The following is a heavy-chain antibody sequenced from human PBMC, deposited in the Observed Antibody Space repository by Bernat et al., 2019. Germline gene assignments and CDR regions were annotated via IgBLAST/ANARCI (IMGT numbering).Heavy chain of an antibody. V-gene: IGHV3-30-3*01. CDR1: GFTFSSYA. D-gene: IGHD2-15*01. CDR2: ISFDGNNK. CDR3: ARGPPQYCSGDGCYLGLDY. J-gene: IGHJ4*02. Sequence: QVQLVESGGGVVQPGRSLRLSCAASGFTFSSYAMHWVRQAPGKGLEWMAVISFDGNNKYYADSVKGRFTISRDNSKSTLFLQMNSLRAEDTAVYYCARGPPQYCSGDGCYLGLDYWGQGTLVTVSS.